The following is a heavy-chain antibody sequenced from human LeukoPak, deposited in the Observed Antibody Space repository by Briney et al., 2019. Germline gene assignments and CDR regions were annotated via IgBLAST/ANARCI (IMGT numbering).Heavy chain of an antibody. CDR3: ARDRLQLQS. CDR1: SGSFSGYY. Sequence: SETLSLTCAVHSGSFSGYYWSWVRQPPGKGLEWIGEINHGGSTNYNPSLKSRVTISVDTSKNQFSLKLSSVTAADTAVYYCARDRLQLQSWGQGTLVTVSS. V-gene: IGHV4-34*01. D-gene: IGHD5-24*01. J-gene: IGHJ5*02. CDR2: INHGGST.